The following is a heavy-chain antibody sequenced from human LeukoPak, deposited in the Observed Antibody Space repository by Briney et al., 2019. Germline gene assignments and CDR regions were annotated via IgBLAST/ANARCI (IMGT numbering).Heavy chain of an antibody. CDR2: INPNSGGT. CDR3: ARDGGGDYTPFDY. CDR1: GYTFTGYY. J-gene: IGHJ4*02. Sequence: ASVKVSCKASGYTFTGYYMHWVRQAPGQGLEWMGWINPNSGGTNYAQKFQGRVTMTRDTSISTAYMELSRLRSDDTAVCYCARDGGGDYTPFDYWGQGTLVTVSS. D-gene: IGHD4-17*01. V-gene: IGHV1-2*02.